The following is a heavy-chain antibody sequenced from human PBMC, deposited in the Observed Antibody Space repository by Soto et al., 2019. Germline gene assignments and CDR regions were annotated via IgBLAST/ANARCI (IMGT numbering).Heavy chain of an antibody. V-gene: IGHV3-11*05. CDR1: GFTFSDYY. D-gene: IGHD2-15*01. CDR3: ARTIVAAGGRRYFDI. CDR2: INSSSSYT. Sequence: QVQLVEAGGGLVKPGGSLRLSCAASGFTFSDYYMSWSRQAPGKGLEWVSYINSSSSYTNYADSVKGRFTISRDNAKNSRFLQINSRRAEDTAVYYCARTIVAAGGRRYFDIWGRGTLVTVSS. J-gene: IGHJ2*01.